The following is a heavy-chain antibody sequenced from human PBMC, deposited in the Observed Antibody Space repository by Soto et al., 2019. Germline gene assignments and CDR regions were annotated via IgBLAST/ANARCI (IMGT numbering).Heavy chain of an antibody. CDR3: ERQNSGSYREMDY. V-gene: IGHV4-39*01. D-gene: IGHD1-26*01. CDR1: GGSISSSSYY. Sequence: PSETLSLTCTVSGGSISSSSYYWGWIRQPPGKGLEWIGSIYYSGSTYYNPSLKSRVTISVDTSKNQFSLKLSSVTAADTAVYYCERQNSGSYREMDYWGQGTLVTVSS. J-gene: IGHJ4*02. CDR2: IYYSGST.